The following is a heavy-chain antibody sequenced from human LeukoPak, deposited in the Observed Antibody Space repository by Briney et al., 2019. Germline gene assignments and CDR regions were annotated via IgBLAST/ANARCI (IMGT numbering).Heavy chain of an antibody. CDR1: GSTFDDYA. CDR3: VKDGTVTVTGQFDY. Sequence: GRSLRLSCAASGSTFDDYAMHWVRQAPGKGLEWVSGISWNSGSIGYADSVKGRFTISRDNAKNSLYLQMNSLRAEDTALYYCVKDGTVTVTGQFDYWGQGTLVTVSS. CDR2: ISWNSGSI. J-gene: IGHJ4*02. V-gene: IGHV3-9*01. D-gene: IGHD4-17*01.